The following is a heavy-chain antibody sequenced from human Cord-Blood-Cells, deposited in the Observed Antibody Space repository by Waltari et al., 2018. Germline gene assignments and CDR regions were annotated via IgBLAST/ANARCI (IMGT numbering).Heavy chain of an antibody. D-gene: IGHD4-4*01. CDR1: GYSISSGYY. CDR2: IYHSGST. Sequence: QVQLQESGPGLVKPSETLSLTCTVSGYSISSGYYWGWIRQPPGKGLEWIGSIYHSGSTYYNPSLKSRVTISVDTSKNQFSLKLSSVTAADTAMYYYARPSLTVTGDYWGQGTLVTVSS. J-gene: IGHJ4*02. CDR3: ARPSLTVTGDY. V-gene: IGHV4-38-2*02.